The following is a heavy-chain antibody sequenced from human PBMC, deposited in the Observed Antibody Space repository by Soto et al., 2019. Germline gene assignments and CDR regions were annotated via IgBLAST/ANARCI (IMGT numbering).Heavy chain of an antibody. Sequence: QVQLVESGGDVVQPGKSLRASCAASGFSVSSYSMHWIRQAPGKGLEWVTVISYDGSKKYYEDSVKGRFSISRDTSKNTVYLQMNSLRVEDTAVYYCARSTAVSALDFWGPGTLVTVSP. V-gene: IGHV3-30*04. CDR3: ARSTAVSALDF. CDR2: ISYDGSKK. D-gene: IGHD6-19*01. CDR1: GFSVSSYS. J-gene: IGHJ4*02.